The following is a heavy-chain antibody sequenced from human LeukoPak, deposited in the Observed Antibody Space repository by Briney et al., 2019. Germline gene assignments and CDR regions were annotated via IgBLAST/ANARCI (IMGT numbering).Heavy chain of an antibody. D-gene: IGHD6-13*01. CDR3: ARAEGDSSSWYRY. J-gene: IGHJ4*02. CDR2: ISSSSYI. Sequence: GGSLRLSCAASGFTFSSYSMNWVRQAPGKGLEWVSSISSSSYIYYADSVKGRFTISRDNAKNSLYLQMNSLRAEDTAVYYCARAEGDSSSWYRYWGQGTLVTVSS. CDR1: GFTFSSYS. V-gene: IGHV3-21*01.